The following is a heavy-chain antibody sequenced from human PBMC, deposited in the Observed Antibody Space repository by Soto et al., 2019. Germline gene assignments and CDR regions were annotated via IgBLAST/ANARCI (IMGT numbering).Heavy chain of an antibody. CDR2: ISSAVNT. V-gene: IGHV3-23*01. CDR1: GFTFSNYA. J-gene: IGHJ4*02. D-gene: IGHD6-6*01. Sequence: EVQLLQSGGCLVQPGGSLRLSCAGSGFTFSNYAMSWVRQAPGKGLEWVSAISSAVNTYYADSVKGRFTISRDNSKNTLSMQLNSLRAEDTAVYYCAKQVRDVISSPYYFDYWGQGTLVTVSS. CDR3: AKQVRDVISSPYYFDY.